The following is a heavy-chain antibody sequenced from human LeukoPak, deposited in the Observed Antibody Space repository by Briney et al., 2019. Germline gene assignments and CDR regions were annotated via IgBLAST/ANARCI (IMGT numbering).Heavy chain of an antibody. D-gene: IGHD3-3*01. V-gene: IGHV4-39*01. Sequence: SETLSLTCIVSGGSISTTNYYWGWIRQPPGRDLEWIGSIYSSGNTYYNPSLESRVTISVDTSKNQLSLKLTSATAADTSVYYCARHSGLRSPFDPWGQGTLVTVSS. CDR3: ARHSGLRSPFDP. J-gene: IGHJ5*02. CDR2: IYSSGNT. CDR1: GGSISTTNYY.